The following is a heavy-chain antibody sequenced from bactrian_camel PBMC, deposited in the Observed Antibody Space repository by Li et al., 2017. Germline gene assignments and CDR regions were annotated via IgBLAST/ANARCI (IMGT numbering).Heavy chain of an antibody. CDR2: RNSDGST. CDR3: AAGYGGSWLDY. D-gene: IGHD6*01. Sequence: VQLVESGGGSVQEGGSLRLSCVASGYTYSRYCMAWFRQAPGKEREEVAHRNSDGSTIHADSVKGRFTISPDNAKNTLYLQLNSLKTEDTAMYYCAAGYGGSWLDYWGQGTQVTVS. J-gene: IGHJ4*01. V-gene: IGHV3S55*01. CDR1: GYTYSRYC.